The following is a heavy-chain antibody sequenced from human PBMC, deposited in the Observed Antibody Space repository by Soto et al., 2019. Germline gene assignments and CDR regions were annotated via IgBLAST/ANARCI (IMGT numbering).Heavy chain of an antibody. CDR2: IKQDGNER. CDR1: GFTFSDYF. Sequence: ELQLVDSGGALVQPGESLRLSCAASGFTFSDYFMTWVRQAPGKGLEWVATIKQDGNERYYVDSVKGRFTISRDNAKNSLYLQMTALRAEDTAVYYCAICHWLGFWGQGTLVTVSS. D-gene: IGHD6-19*01. V-gene: IGHV3-7*01. J-gene: IGHJ4*02. CDR3: AICHWLGF.